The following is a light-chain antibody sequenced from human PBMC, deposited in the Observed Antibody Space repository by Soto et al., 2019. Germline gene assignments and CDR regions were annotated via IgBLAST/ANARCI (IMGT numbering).Light chain of an antibody. Sequence: EIQMTQSPSSLSVSVGDRVTITCQASRDIRDFLNWYQQKPGKAPKLLIFDASNLEEGVPPRFSGSGSGTDFSFSINSVQPEDVATYYCQQYNSYRTLGQGTKVDIK. V-gene: IGKV1-33*01. CDR3: QQYNSYRT. J-gene: IGKJ1*01. CDR1: RDIRDF. CDR2: DAS.